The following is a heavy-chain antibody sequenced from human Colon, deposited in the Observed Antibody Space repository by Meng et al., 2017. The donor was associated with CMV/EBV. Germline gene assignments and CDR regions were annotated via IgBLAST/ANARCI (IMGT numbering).Heavy chain of an antibody. CDR1: CDFITAAYY. Sequence: VSCDFITAAYYWSWSRQYPGRGLEWIGYIYHSSSTYYNPSLRSRLTISVATSKNQFSLMRNSVTAADTALYYCARHTNDYSEYYFDYWGPGTLVTVSS. CDR3: ARHTNDYSEYYFDY. D-gene: IGHD4-11*01. V-gene: IGHV4-31*02. J-gene: IGHJ4*02. CDR2: IYHSSST.